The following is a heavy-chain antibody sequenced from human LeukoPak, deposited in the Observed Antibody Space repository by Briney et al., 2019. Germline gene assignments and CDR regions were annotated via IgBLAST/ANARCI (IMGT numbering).Heavy chain of an antibody. Sequence: GGSLRLSCAASGFTFSDYYMSWIRQAPGEGLEWVSYISSSGSTIYYADSVKGRFTISRDNAKNSLYLQMNSLRAEDTAVYYCAREYYYDSSGYYYGYWGQGTLVTVSS. J-gene: IGHJ4*02. D-gene: IGHD3-22*01. CDR2: ISSSGSTI. V-gene: IGHV3-11*01. CDR1: GFTFSDYY. CDR3: AREYYYDSSGYYYGY.